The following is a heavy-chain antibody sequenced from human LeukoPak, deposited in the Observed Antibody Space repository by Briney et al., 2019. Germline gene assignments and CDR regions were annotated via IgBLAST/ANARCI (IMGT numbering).Heavy chain of an antibody. D-gene: IGHD1-26*01. CDR1: GYTFTSYD. Sequence: ASVKVSCKASGYTFTSYDINWVRHATGQGLEWMGWMNPNSGNTGYAQKFQGRVTMTRSTSISTAYMELSSLRSEDTAVYYCARGPTYGVGDSNWFDPWGQGTLVTVSS. V-gene: IGHV1-8*01. CDR3: ARGPTYGVGDSNWFDP. J-gene: IGHJ5*02. CDR2: MNPNSGNT.